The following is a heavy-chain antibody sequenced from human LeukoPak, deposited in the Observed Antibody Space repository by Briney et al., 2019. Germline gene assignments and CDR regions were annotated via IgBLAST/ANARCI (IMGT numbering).Heavy chain of an antibody. CDR1: GYSLTDHS. V-gene: IGHV1-2*02. J-gene: IGHJ4*02. CDR2: INARSDAT. CDR3: ARDRKYYASGQFDY. Sequence: ASVKVSCKASGYSLTDHSLHWVRQAPGQGLEWMGWINARSDATNFAQKFQGRLSVTRDTSTNTAYMELTRLRSDDTAVYSCARDRKYYASGQFDYWGQGTQVTVSS. D-gene: IGHD3-10*01.